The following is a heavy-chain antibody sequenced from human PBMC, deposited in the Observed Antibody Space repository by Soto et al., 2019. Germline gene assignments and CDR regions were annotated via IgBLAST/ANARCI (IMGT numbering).Heavy chain of an antibody. CDR1: GFTFSSYA. V-gene: IGHV3-23*01. Sequence: GGSLRLSCAASGFTFSSYAMSWVRQAPGKGLEWVSAISGSGGSTYYADSVKGRFTISRDNSKNTLYLQMNSLRAEDTAVYYCAKGGGGHGDYRIGLNYYYYMDVWGKGTTVTVSS. D-gene: IGHD4-17*01. CDR2: ISGSGGST. J-gene: IGHJ6*03. CDR3: AKGGGGHGDYRIGLNYYYYMDV.